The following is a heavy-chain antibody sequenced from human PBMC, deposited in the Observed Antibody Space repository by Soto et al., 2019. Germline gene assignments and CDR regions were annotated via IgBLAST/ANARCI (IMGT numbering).Heavy chain of an antibody. V-gene: IGHV4-30-4*01. CDR1: GGSISSGDYY. CDR2: IYYSGST. D-gene: IGHD5-18*01. Sequence: PSETLSLTCTVSGGSISSGDYYWSWIRQPPGKGLEWIGYIYYSGSTYYNPSLKSRVTISVDTSKNQFSLKLSSVTAADTAVYYCARWRSLARQLWGGGPDDAFDIWGQGTMVT. CDR3: ARWRSLARQLWGGGPDDAFDI. J-gene: IGHJ3*02.